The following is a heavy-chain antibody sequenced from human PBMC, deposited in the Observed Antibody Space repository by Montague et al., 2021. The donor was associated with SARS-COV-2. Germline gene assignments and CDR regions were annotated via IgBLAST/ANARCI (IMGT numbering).Heavy chain of an antibody. CDR3: AGELQYNWFDP. Sequence: SETLSLTCTVSGGSIDSYYWSWLRQPPGKGLEWIGYIYYRGTTNYNPSLESRVTMSVDTSKNRFSLNLSSVTAADTAMYYCAGELQYNWFDPWGQGTLVTVSS. V-gene: IGHV4-59*01. D-gene: IGHD2-21*02. CDR1: GGSIDSYY. J-gene: IGHJ5*02. CDR2: IYYRGTT.